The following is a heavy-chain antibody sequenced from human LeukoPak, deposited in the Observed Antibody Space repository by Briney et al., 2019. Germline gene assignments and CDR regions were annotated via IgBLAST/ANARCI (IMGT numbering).Heavy chain of an antibody. D-gene: IGHD1-26*01. J-gene: IGHJ4*02. V-gene: IGHV4-59*01. CDR1: GGSISSYY. CDR2: IYYSGST. Sequence: SETLSLTCTVSGGSISSYYWSWIRQPPGKGLEWIGYIYYSGSTNYNPSLKSRVTISVDTSKNQFSLKLSSVTAADTAVYYCARVSLRSGSYDFDYWGQRTLVTVSS. CDR3: ARVSLRSGSYDFDY.